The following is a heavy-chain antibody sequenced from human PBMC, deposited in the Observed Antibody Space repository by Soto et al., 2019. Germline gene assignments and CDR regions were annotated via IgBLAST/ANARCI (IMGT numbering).Heavy chain of an antibody. J-gene: IGHJ5*02. V-gene: IGHV1-46*01. D-gene: IGHD3-3*01. CDR3: ARATSDSGGHWRFDP. CDR1: GYTFTNYR. Sequence: ASVKVSCKASGYTFTNYRIHWVRQALGQGLEWMGQIDPSGGAASYAQNFQGRITLTRDTSMTTVYMDLTSLRSEDTALYYCARATSDSGGHWRFDPWGQGTLVTVSS. CDR2: IDPSGGAA.